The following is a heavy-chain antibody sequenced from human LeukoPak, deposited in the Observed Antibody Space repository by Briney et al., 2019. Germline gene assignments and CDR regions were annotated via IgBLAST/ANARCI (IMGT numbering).Heavy chain of an antibody. CDR1: GGSISSYY. Sequence: PSETLSLTCTVSGGSISSYYWGWIRQPPGKGLEWIGSIYYSGSTYYNPSLKSRVTISVDTSKNQFSLKLSSVTAADTAVYYCARYGPGLMYYFDYWGQGTLVTVSS. J-gene: IGHJ4*02. D-gene: IGHD4-17*01. CDR3: ARYGPGLMYYFDY. CDR2: IYYSGST. V-gene: IGHV4-39*01.